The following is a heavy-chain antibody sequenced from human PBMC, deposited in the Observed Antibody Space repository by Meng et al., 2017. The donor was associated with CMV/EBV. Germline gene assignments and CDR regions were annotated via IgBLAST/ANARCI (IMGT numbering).Heavy chain of an antibody. CDR1: GGSFSGYY. Sequence: SQTLSLTCAVYGGSFSGYYWSWIRQPPGKGPEWIGEINHSGSTNYNPSLKSRVTISVDTSKNQFSLKLSSVTAADTAVYYCARGMMDDYGGIYDAFDIWGQGTMVTVSS. J-gene: IGHJ3*02. CDR2: INHSGST. CDR3: ARGMMDDYGGIYDAFDI. V-gene: IGHV4-34*01. D-gene: IGHD4/OR15-4a*01.